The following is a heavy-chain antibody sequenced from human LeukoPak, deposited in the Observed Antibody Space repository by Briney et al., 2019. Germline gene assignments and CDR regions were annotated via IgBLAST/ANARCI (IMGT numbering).Heavy chain of an antibody. CDR1: GFTFSSYG. V-gene: IGHV3-33*06. CDR3: AKDTDYDSSGYYDY. CDR2: IWYGGSNK. J-gene: IGHJ4*02. Sequence: GRSLRLSCAASGFTFSSYGMHWVRQAPGKGLEWVAVIWYGGSNKYYADSVKGRFTISRDNSKNTLYLQMNSLRAEDTAVYYCAKDTDYDSSGYYDYWGQGTLVTVSS. D-gene: IGHD3-22*01.